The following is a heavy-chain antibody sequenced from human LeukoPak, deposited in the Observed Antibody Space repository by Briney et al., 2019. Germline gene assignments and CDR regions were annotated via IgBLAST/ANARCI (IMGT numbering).Heavy chain of an antibody. Sequence: GGSLRLSCAASGNYWMHWVRQAPGKGLVWVSHINSDGSWTSYADSVKGRFTISKDNAKNTVYLQMNSLRAEDTAVYYCVSFYETYWGRGTLVAVSS. CDR1: GNYW. CDR3: VSFYETY. V-gene: IGHV3-74*01. D-gene: IGHD2/OR15-2a*01. CDR2: INSDGSWT. J-gene: IGHJ4*02.